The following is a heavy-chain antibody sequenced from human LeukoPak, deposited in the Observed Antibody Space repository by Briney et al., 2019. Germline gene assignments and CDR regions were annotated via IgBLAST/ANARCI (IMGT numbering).Heavy chain of an antibody. D-gene: IGHD1-26*01. Sequence: PGGSLRLSCTASGFTFRSSAMHWVRQAPGKGLEWMAFMRSDGSDEHYADSVKGRFTISRDNSHNTLYLQMNILHSEDTAVYYCVKDLGLQVGASPFDHWGQGTLVTVSS. CDR3: VKDLGLQVGASPFDH. CDR2: MRSDGSDE. CDR1: GFTFRSSA. V-gene: IGHV3-30*02. J-gene: IGHJ4*02.